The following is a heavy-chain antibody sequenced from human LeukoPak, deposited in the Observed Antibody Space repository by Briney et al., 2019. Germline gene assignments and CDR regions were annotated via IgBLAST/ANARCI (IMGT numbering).Heavy chain of an antibody. CDR2: IHPHSGGT. CDR3: ASGHYLDSAMVAD. J-gene: IGHJ4*02. D-gene: IGHD5-18*01. V-gene: IGHV1-2*06. Sequence: GASVKVSCKVSGYTLTELSMHWVRQAPGQGLEWMGRIHPHSGGTNYAQKFQGRVTMTRDTSISTAYMELSSLRSDDTAAYYCASGHYLDSAMVADWGQGTLVTVSS. CDR1: GYTLTELS.